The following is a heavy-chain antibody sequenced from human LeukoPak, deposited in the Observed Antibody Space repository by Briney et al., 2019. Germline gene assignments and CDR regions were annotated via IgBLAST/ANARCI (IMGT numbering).Heavy chain of an antibody. V-gene: IGHV3-23*01. CDR1: GFTFSSYG. D-gene: IGHD3-22*01. CDR3: AKGNLYDSSGYEHLDY. Sequence: PGGSLRLSCAASGFTFSSYGMSWVRQAPGKGLQWVSTISGNGASTYHADSVKGRFTISRDNSKNTLYLQMNSLRAEDTAVYYCAKGNLYDSSGYEHLDYWGQGTLVTVSS. CDR2: ISGNGAST. J-gene: IGHJ4*02.